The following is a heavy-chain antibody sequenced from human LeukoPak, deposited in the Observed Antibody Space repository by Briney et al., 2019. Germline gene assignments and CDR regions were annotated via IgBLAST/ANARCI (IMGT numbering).Heavy chain of an antibody. J-gene: IGHJ4*02. Sequence: ASVKVSCKASGYTFTSYYMHWVRQAPGQGLEWMGIINPSGGSTSYAQKFQGRVTMTRDTSTSTVYMELSSLRSEGTAVYYCARGYCSSTSCYEPPRYWGQGTLVTVSS. CDR3: ARGYCSSTSCYEPPRY. CDR1: GYTFTSYY. CDR2: INPSGGST. D-gene: IGHD2-2*01. V-gene: IGHV1-46*01.